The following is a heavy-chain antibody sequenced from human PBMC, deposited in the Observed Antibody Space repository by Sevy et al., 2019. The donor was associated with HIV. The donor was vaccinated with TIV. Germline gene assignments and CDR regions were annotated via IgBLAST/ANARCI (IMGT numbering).Heavy chain of an antibody. D-gene: IGHD5-18*01. CDR2: FDPEDGET. V-gene: IGHV1-24*01. CDR1: GYTLTELS. J-gene: IGHJ6*02. CDR3: ATGTDTAMVGDYYYGMDV. Sequence: GSVKVSCKVSGYTLTELSMHWVRQAPGKGLEWMGGFDPEDGETIYAQKFQGRVTMTEDTSTDTAYMELSSLRSEDTAVYYCATGTDTAMVGDYYYGMDVWGQGTTVTVSS.